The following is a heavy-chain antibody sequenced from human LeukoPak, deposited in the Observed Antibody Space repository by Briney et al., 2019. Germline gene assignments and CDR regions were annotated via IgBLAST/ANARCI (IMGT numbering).Heavy chain of an antibody. CDR3: ARLYESIAADYYYMDV. CDR2: IYTSGST. D-gene: IGHD6-6*01. Sequence: PSETLSLTCTVSGGSISSYYWSWIRQPPGKGLEWIGYIYTSGSTNYNPSLKSRVTISVDTSKNQFSLKLSSVTAADTAVYYCARLYESIAADYYYMDVWGKGTTVTVSS. J-gene: IGHJ6*03. V-gene: IGHV4-4*09. CDR1: GGSISSYY.